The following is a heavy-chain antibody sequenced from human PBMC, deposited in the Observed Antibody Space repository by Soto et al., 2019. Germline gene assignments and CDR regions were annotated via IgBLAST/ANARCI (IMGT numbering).Heavy chain of an antibody. CDR2: IDWDDDK. D-gene: IGHD6-19*01. V-gene: IGHV2-70*04. Sequence: ESGPTLVNPPQTLTLTCTFSGFSLRTTAMPVGWFRQPPGKALEWLALIDWDDDKFYSTSLKTRLTISKDTSKNQVVLTMTNVDPVDTATYYCARTTGYTSGWSFDYWGQGTLVTVSS. CDR1: GFSLRTTAMP. CDR3: ARTTGYTSGWSFDY. J-gene: IGHJ4*02.